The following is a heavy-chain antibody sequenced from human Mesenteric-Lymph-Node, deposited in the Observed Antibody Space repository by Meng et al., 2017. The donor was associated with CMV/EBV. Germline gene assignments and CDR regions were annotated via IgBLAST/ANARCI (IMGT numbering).Heavy chain of an antibody. CDR1: FSNYA. CDR3: ARDTKGYCDSTSCYWYFDL. Sequence: FSNYAINWVRQAPGQGLEWMGGIIPIFGTTNYAQKFHDRVTITADKSTSTTYMDLISLTSEDTAFYYCARDTKGYCDSTSCYWYFDLWGRGTLVTVSS. V-gene: IGHV1-69*06. J-gene: IGHJ2*01. D-gene: IGHD2-2*01. CDR2: IIPIFGTT.